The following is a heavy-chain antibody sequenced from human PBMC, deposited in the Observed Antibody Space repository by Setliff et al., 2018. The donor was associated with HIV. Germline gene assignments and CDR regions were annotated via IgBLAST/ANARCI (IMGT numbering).Heavy chain of an antibody. Sequence: PSETLSLTCSVSGGSIGGYSWGWIRQPAGKGLEWIGRIYTTGGTNYNPALRSRVTMSIDTSKHQFSLKLSSVTAADTAVYYCARVQMAYAAFDVWGQGTMVTVSS. J-gene: IGHJ3*01. D-gene: IGHD4-17*01. CDR2: IYTTGGT. V-gene: IGHV4-4*07. CDR1: GGSIGGYS. CDR3: ARVQMAYAAFDV.